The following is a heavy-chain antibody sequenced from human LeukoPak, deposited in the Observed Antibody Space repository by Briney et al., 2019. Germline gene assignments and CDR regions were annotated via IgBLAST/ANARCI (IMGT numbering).Heavy chain of an antibody. D-gene: IGHD2-2*01. J-gene: IGHJ4*02. CDR1: GFTFSSYS. V-gene: IGHV3-21*01. CDR3: ASDQFDIVVVPAARNDY. CDR2: ISSSSSYI. Sequence: GGSLRLSCAASGFTFSSYSMNCVRQAPGKGLEWVSSISSSSSYIYYADSVKGRFTISRDNAKNSLYLKMNSLRAEDTAVYYCASDQFDIVVVPAARNDYWGQGTLVTVSS.